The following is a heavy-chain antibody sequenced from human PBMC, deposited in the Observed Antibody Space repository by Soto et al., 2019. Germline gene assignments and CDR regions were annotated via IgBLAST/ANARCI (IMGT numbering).Heavy chain of an antibody. D-gene: IGHD2-15*01. J-gene: IGHJ6*02. CDR2: IGTAGDT. CDR3: AREEYCSGGSCYYYGMDV. CDR1: GFTFSSYA. Sequence: EVQLVESGGGLVQPGGSLRLSCAASGFTFSSYAMHWVRQATGKGLEWVSAIGTAGDTYYPGSVKGRFTISRENAKNSLYLQMNSLRAGDTAVYYCAREEYCSGGSCYYYGMDVWGQGTTVTVSS. V-gene: IGHV3-13*01.